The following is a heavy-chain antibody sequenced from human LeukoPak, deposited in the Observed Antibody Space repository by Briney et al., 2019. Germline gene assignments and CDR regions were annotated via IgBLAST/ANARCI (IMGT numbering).Heavy chain of an antibody. J-gene: IGHJ5*02. D-gene: IGHD6-6*01. V-gene: IGHV4-38-2*02. CDR1: GYSISSGYY. CDR3: ARGLHQQLGWFDP. CDR2: IYHSGST. Sequence: PSETLSLTCTVSGYSISSGYYWGWIRQPPGKGLEWIGSIYHSGSTYYNPSLKSRVTISVDTSKNQFSLKLSSVTAADTAVYYCARGLHQQLGWFDPWGQGTLVTVSS.